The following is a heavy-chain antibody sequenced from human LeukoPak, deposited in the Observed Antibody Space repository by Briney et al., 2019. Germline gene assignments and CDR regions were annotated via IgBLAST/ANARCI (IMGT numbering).Heavy chain of an antibody. D-gene: IGHD3-22*01. V-gene: IGHV4-59*12. CDR1: GGSISSYY. J-gene: IGHJ4*02. CDR3: ARVRHDSSGYYPIFDY. CDR2: IYYSGST. Sequence: SETLSLTCTVSGGSISSYYWSWIRQPPGKGLEWIGYIYYSGSTNYNPSLKSRVTISVDRSKNQFSLKLSSVTAADTAVYYCARVRHDSSGYYPIFDYWGQGTLVTVSS.